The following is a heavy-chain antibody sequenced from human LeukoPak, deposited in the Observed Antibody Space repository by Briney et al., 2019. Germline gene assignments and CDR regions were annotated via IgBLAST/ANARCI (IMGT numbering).Heavy chain of an antibody. D-gene: IGHD6-13*01. CDR1: SGSISSTSYY. CDR3: VRHFHGSGYVVDF. Sequence: PSETLSLTCTASSGSISSTSYYWGWIPQPPGKGLEWIVGIIYSGNTHYNPSLKSRVTISVDTTKNQFSLKLTSVTAADTAVYFCVRHFHGSGYVVDFWGQGSLVTVSS. J-gene: IGHJ4*02. CDR2: IIYSGNT. V-gene: IGHV4-39*01.